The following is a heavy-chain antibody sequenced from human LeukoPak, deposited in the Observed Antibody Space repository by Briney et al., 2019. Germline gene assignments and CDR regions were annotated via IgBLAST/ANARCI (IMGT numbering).Heavy chain of an antibody. CDR1: GGSISSSSYY. D-gene: IGHD3-9*01. CDR2: IYYSGST. Sequence: PSETLSLTCTVSGGSISSSSYYWGWIRQPPGKGLEWIGSIYYSGSTYYNPSLKSRVTISVDTSKNQFSLKLSSVTAADTAVYYCARGQRDYFARYHWFDPWGQGTLVTVSS. J-gene: IGHJ5*02. CDR3: ARGQRDYFARYHWFDP. V-gene: IGHV4-39*07.